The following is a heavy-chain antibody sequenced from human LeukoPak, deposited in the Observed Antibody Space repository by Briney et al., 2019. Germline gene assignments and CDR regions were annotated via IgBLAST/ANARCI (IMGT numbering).Heavy chain of an antibody. CDR3: ARADRITMVRGPTSNYYYYYYMDV. J-gene: IGHJ6*03. CDR1: GGSFSGYY. Sequence: SETLSLTCAVYGGSFSGYYWSWIRQPPGKGLEWIGEINHSGSTNYNPSLKSRVTISVDTSKNQFSLKLSSVTAADTAVYYCARADRITMVRGPTSNYYYYYYMDVWGKGTTVTVSS. D-gene: IGHD3-10*01. CDR2: INHSGST. V-gene: IGHV4-34*01.